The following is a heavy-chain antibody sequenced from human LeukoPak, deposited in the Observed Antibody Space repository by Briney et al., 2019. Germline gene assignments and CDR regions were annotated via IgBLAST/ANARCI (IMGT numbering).Heavy chain of an antibody. CDR1: GGSISSSSYY. CDR3: ASGYCGGACQLGGVDM. D-gene: IGHD2-21*02. V-gene: IGHV4-39*07. CDR2: IYYSGST. J-gene: IGHJ3*02. Sequence: SETLSLTCTVSGGSISSSSYYWGWIRQPPGKGLEWIGSIYYSGSTYYNPSLKSRVTISVDTSKNQFSLKLSSVTAADTAVYYCASGYCGGACQLGGVDMWGQGTMVTVSS.